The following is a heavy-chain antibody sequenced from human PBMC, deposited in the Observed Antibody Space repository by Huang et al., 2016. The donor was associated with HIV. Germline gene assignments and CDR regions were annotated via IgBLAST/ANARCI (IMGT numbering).Heavy chain of an antibody. CDR1: GGSFSGYY. D-gene: IGHD6-19*01. J-gene: IGHJ4*02. CDR2: INHIGKT. V-gene: IGHV4-34*01. CDR3: AREKAADSAWYGVYYFDY. Sequence: QVQLRQWGAGLVKPSETLSLTCAVYGGSFSGYYWTWIGPSPGKGLEWIGEINHIGKTNYQPSLKSRVTISKDTAKKQFSLQLTSVSAADTGVYFCAREKAADSAWYGVYYFDYWGEGALVTVTS.